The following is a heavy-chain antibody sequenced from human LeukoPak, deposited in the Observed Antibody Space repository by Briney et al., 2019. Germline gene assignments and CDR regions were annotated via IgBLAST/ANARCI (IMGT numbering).Heavy chain of an antibody. CDR3: AREMATSGYYYYYMDV. V-gene: IGHV4-59*01. J-gene: IGHJ6*03. D-gene: IGHD5-24*01. CDR1: GVSFSSYY. Sequence: SETLSLTCIVSGVSFSSYYWSWIRQPPGKGLEWIGYIYDSGSTNYNPSLKSRVIISVDTSKNQFSLRLSSVTAADTAVYYCAREMATSGYYYYYMDVWGKGTTVTVSS. CDR2: IYDSGST.